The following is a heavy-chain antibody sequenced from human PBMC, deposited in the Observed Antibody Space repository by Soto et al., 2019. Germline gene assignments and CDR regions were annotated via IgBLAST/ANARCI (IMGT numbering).Heavy chain of an antibody. V-gene: IGHV3-30*18. CDR1: GFTFSSYG. J-gene: IGHJ4*02. Sequence: QVQLVESGGGVVQPGRSLRLSCVASGFTFSSYGMHWVRQAPGKGLEWVAVISYDGSNKYYADSVKGRFTISRDNSKNTLYLQMNSLRAEDTAVYYCAKDLDSSGWYYFDYWGQGTLFTVSS. D-gene: IGHD6-19*01. CDR2: ISYDGSNK. CDR3: AKDLDSSGWYYFDY.